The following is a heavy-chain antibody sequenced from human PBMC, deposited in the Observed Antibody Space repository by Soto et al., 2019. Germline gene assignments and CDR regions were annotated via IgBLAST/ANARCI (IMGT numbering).Heavy chain of an antibody. V-gene: IGHV4-34*01. CDR3: ARGYATLPDSSWPNFDY. CDR1: GGSFSGYY. D-gene: IGHD6-13*01. Sequence: SETLSLTCAVYGGSFSGYYWSWIRQPPGKGLEWIGEINHSGSTNYNPSLKSRVTISVDTSKNQFSLKLSSVTAADTAVYYCARGYATLPDSSWPNFDYWGQGTLVTVSS. CDR2: INHSGST. J-gene: IGHJ4*02.